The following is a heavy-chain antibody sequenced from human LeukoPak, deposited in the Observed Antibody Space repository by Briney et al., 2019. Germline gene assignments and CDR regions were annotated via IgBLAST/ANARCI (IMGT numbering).Heavy chain of an antibody. CDR3: AKLSSNWYYFDY. D-gene: IGHD6-13*01. CDR2: ISGSGGST. J-gene: IGHJ4*02. Sequence: GGSLRLSCAASGFTFTSYAMTWVRQAPGKGLEWVSTISGSGGSTYYADSVKGRFTISRDNPKNTLYLQMNSLRAEDTAVYYCAKLSSNWYYFDYWGQGTLVTVSS. CDR1: GFTFTSYA. V-gene: IGHV3-23*01.